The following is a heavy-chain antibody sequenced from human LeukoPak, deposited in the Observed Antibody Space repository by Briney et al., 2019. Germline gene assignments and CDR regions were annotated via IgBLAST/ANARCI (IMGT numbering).Heavy chain of an antibody. CDR3: ARDASSGGPSIAAAFDP. J-gene: IGHJ5*02. V-gene: IGHV3-48*03. Sequence: PGGSLRLSCAASGFTFSSYEMNWVRQAPGKGLEWVSYISSSGSTIYYADSVKGRFTSSRDNAKNSLYLQMNSLRAEDTAVYYCARDASSGGPSIAAAFDPWGQGTLVTVSS. CDR1: GFTFSSYE. CDR2: ISSSGSTI. D-gene: IGHD6-13*01.